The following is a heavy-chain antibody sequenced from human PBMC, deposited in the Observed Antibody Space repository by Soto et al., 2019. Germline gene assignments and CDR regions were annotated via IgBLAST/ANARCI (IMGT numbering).Heavy chain of an antibody. CDR3: AKPAIKFIPDLGMDV. CDR1: GFTFSSYA. Sequence: EVQLLESGGGLVQPGGSLRLSCAASGFTFSSYAMSWVRQAPGKGLEWVSAISGSGGSTYYADSVKGRFTIPRDNTKNKLYMQMNSLRAEDTAVDYCAKPAIKFIPDLGMDVWGQGTTVTVSS. CDR2: ISGSGGST. V-gene: IGHV3-23*01. D-gene: IGHD5-12*01. J-gene: IGHJ6*02.